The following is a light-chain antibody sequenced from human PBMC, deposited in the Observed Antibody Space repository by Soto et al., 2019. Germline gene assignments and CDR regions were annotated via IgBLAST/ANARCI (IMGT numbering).Light chain of an antibody. CDR2: DAS. CDR1: QSVRSS. V-gene: IGKV3-11*01. CDR3: QQRSDWPPELT. Sequence: EIVLTQSPATLSLSPGDRATLSCRASQSVRSSLAWLQQKPGQAPRLLIYDASKRATGIPARFSGSASGADFTLTISSLEPGDFAVYYCQQRSDWPPELTFGGGTKVDIK. J-gene: IGKJ4*01.